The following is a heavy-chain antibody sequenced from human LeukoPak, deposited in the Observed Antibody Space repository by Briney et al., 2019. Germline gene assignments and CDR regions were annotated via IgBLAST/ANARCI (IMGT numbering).Heavy chain of an antibody. CDR2: ISHSGST. Sequence: SETLSLTCTVSGGSISSYYWIWIRQPPGKGLEWIGYISHSGSTNYNPSLQSRVTMSIDTSQNQFSLNLGSVTAADTAIYYCARDRGDFWKIYGTYYYCGMDVWGQGTTVTVSS. CDR1: GGSISSYY. J-gene: IGHJ6*02. CDR3: ARDRGDFWKIYGTYYYCGMDV. V-gene: IGHV4-59*01. D-gene: IGHD3-3*01.